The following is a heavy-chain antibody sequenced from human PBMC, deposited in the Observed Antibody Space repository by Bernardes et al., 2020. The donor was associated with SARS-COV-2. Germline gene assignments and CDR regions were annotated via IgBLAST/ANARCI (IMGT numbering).Heavy chain of an antibody. CDR3: ARIRTTGTTVPPSPYYYGMDV. J-gene: IGHJ6*02. CDR2: IDWDDDK. Sequence: SGPTLVKPTQTLTLTCTFSGFSLSTSGMCVSWIRQPPGKALEWLARIDWDDDKYYSTSLKTRLTISKDTSKNQVVLTMTNMDPVDTATYYCARIRTTGTTVPPSPYYYGMDVWGQGTTVTVSS. CDR1: GFSLSTSGMC. V-gene: IGHV2-70*11. D-gene: IGHD1-1*01.